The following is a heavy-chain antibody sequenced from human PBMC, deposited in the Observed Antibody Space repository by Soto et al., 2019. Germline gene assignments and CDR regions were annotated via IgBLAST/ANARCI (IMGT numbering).Heavy chain of an antibody. J-gene: IGHJ4*02. Sequence: GGSLRLSCAASGFTFSSYWMSWVRQAPGKGLEWVANIKQDGSEKYYVDSVKGRFTISRDNAKNSLYLQMNSLRAEDTAVYYWARDTGILTGPTFFYYFDYWGQGTLVTVSS. V-gene: IGHV3-7*01. CDR2: IKQDGSEK. D-gene: IGHD3-9*01. CDR3: ARDTGILTGPTFFYYFDY. CDR1: GFTFSSYW.